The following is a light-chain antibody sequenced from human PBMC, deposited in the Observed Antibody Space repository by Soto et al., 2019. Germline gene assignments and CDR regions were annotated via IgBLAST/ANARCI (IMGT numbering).Light chain of an antibody. V-gene: IGKV3-20*01. CDR2: GAS. J-gene: IGKJ1*01. CDR3: QQYGSLSWT. CDR1: QSVSSNY. Sequence: EFVLTQSPGTLSLSPGERATLSCRASQSVSSNYLAWYQQKPGQAPRLLIYGASTRATGVPDRFSGSGSGTDFTLTISRLEPEDFAVYHCQQYGSLSWTFGQGTKV.